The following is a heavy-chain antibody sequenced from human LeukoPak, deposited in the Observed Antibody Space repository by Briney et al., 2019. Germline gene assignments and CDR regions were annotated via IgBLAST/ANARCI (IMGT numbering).Heavy chain of an antibody. CDR2: ISYDGSNK. V-gene: IGHV3-30-3*01. Sequence: PGGSLRLSCAASGFTFSSYAMHWVRQAPGKGLEWVAVISYDGSNKYYADSVKGRFTISRDNSKNTLYLQMNSLRAEDTAVYYCARGRSDSKVVVPIKGGSLFDYWGQGTLVTVSS. J-gene: IGHJ4*02. CDR3: ARGRSDSKVVVPIKGGSLFDY. CDR1: GFTFSSYA. D-gene: IGHD3-22*01.